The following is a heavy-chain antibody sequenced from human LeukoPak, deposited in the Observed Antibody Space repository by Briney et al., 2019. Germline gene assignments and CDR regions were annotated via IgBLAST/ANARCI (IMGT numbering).Heavy chain of an antibody. J-gene: IGHJ4*02. D-gene: IGHD1-1*01. V-gene: IGHV4-30-4*08. Sequence: SQTLSLTCTVSGGSISSGDYYWSWIRQPPGKGLEWIGYIYYGGSTYYNPSLKSRVTISVDTSKNQFSLKLSSVTAADTAVYYCARVQRVQLVDYWGQGTLVTVSS. CDR3: ARVQRVQLVDY. CDR1: GGSISSGDYY. CDR2: IYYGGST.